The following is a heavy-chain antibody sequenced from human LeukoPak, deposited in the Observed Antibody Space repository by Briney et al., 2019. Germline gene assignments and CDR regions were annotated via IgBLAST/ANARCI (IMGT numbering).Heavy chain of an antibody. D-gene: IGHD4-23*01. Sequence: ASVKVSCKASGYTFTGYFMHWVRQAPGQGLEWMGWINPNSGGTKYAQKFQGRVTMTRDKSITTAYMELSRLTSDDTAVYYCAGGRGAATTMVTATLDDYWGQATLVTVS. V-gene: IGHV1-2*02. CDR1: GYTFTGYF. CDR2: INPNSGGT. J-gene: IGHJ4*02. CDR3: AGGRGAATTMVTATLDDY.